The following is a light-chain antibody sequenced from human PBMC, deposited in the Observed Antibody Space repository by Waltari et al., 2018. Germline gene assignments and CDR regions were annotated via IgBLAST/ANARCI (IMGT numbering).Light chain of an antibody. J-gene: IGKJ1*01. CDR2: GAS. CDR1: QSVGRS. V-gene: IGKV3-20*01. CDR3: QHYVRLPVT. Sequence: EIVLTQSPGTPSLSPGERATLSCWASQSVGRSLAWYQQQRGQAPRLLIYGASTRATGIPDRFSGSGSGTDFSLTISRLEPEDFAVYYCQHYVRLPVTFGQGTKVEI.